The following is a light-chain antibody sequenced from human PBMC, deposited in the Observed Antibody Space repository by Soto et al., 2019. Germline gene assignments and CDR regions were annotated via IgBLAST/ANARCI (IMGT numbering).Light chain of an antibody. CDR3: QQYNNSPPAIT. J-gene: IGKJ5*01. CDR1: QSVSSN. Sequence: EIVMTQPPATLSVSPGERATLSCRASQSVSSNLAWYQQKPGQAPRLLIYGASTRATGIPARFSGSGSGTEFNLTISSLQSEDFAVYYCQQYNNSPPAITFGQGTRLEI. CDR2: GAS. V-gene: IGKV3-15*01.